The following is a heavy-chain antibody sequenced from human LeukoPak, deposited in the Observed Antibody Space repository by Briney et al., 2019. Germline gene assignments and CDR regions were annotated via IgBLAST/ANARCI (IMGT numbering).Heavy chain of an antibody. D-gene: IGHD2-8*01. CDR2: VYSSGGGGTT. J-gene: IGHJ4*02. V-gene: IGHV3-23*01. CDR1: GFTFSSYA. Sequence: PGGSLRLSCAASGFTFSSYAMSWVRQAPGKGLEWVSIVYSSGGGGTTFYADSVKGRFTISRDSSKNTLYLQMDSLRAEDTAVYYCARWYCTNKNCYYDFWGRGPLVTVSS. CDR3: ARWYCTNKNCYYDF.